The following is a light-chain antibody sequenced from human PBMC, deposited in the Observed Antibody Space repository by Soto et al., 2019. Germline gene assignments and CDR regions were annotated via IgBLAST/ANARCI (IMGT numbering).Light chain of an antibody. CDR3: QQYNNWSTT. V-gene: IGKV3-15*01. J-gene: IGKJ1*01. CDR2: GAS. CDR1: QSVSSN. Sequence: EIVMTQSPATQSVSPGERATLSCRASQSVSSNLAWYQQKPGQAPRLLIYGASTRATGIPARFSGSGSGTEFTLTISSLQSEDFAVYYCQQYNNWSTTFGQGTKVDIK.